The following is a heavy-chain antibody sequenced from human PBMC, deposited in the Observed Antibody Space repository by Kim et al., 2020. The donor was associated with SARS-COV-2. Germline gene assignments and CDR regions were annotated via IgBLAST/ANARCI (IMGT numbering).Heavy chain of an antibody. Sequence: NKYDADSVKGRFTISRDNSKNTLYLQMNSLRAEDTAVYYCARDRGSLVDYWGQGTLVTVSS. V-gene: IGHV3-33*01. CDR2: NK. D-gene: IGHD2-15*01. CDR3: ARDRGSLVDY. J-gene: IGHJ4*02.